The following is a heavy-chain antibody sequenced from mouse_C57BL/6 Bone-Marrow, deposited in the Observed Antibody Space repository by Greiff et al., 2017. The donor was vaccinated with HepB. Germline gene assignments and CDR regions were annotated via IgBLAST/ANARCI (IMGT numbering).Heavy chain of an antibody. J-gene: IGHJ1*03. CDR3: ARVGYGKYFDV. Sequence: VQLQQPGAELVKPGASVKLSCKASGYTFTSYWMHWVKQRPGQGLEWIGMIHPNSGSTNYNEKFKSKATLTVDKSSSTAYMQLSSLTSEDSAVYYCARVGYGKYFDVWGTGTTVTVSS. V-gene: IGHV1-64*01. CDR1: GYTFTSYW. D-gene: IGHD2-2*01. CDR2: IHPNSGST.